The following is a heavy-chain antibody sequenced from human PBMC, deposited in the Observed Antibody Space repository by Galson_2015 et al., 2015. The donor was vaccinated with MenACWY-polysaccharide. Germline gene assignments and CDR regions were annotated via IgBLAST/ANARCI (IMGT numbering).Heavy chain of an antibody. V-gene: IGHV3-74*01. CDR3: TKAGAKYCRGSGCNFNWFDP. CDR2: INGDGSAT. Sequence: SLRLSCAASGFTFSTYWMHWVRHVPGKGLVWVSRINGDGSATGYADSVRGRFTISRDNAKNTLYLEMNSLRAEDTAVYYCTKAGAKYCRGSGCNFNWFDPWGQGTQVTVSS. CDR1: GFTFSTYW. D-gene: IGHD5-24*01. J-gene: IGHJ5*02.